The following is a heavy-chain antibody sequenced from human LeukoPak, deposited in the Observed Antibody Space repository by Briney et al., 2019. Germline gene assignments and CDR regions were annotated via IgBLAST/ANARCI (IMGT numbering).Heavy chain of an antibody. CDR2: IYYSGST. V-gene: IGHV4-59*01. CDR1: GGSISSYY. J-gene: IGHJ3*02. D-gene: IGHD2-8*01. Sequence: SETLSLTCTVSGGSISSYYWSWIRQPPGKGLEWIGYIYYSGSTNYNPSLKSRVTISVDTSKNQFSLKPSSVTAADTAVYYCARDMLVTGAFDIWGQGTMVTVSS. CDR3: ARDMLVTGAFDI.